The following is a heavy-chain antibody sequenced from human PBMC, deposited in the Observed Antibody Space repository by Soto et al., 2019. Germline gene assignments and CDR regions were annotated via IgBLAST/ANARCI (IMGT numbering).Heavy chain of an antibody. CDR1: GCSISSSSYY. J-gene: IGHJ3*02. V-gene: IGHV4-39*01. D-gene: IGHD3-22*01. CDR2: IYYSGST. CDR3: ARPHYYDSSGSAFDI. Sequence: SETLSLTCNVSGCSISSSSYYWGWIRQPPGKGLEWIGSIYYSGSTYYNPSLKSRVTISVDTSKNQFSLKLSSVTAADTAVYYCARPHYYDSSGSAFDIWGQGTMVT.